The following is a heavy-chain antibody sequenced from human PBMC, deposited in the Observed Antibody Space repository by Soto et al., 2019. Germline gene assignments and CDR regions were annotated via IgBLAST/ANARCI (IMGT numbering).Heavy chain of an antibody. CDR1: GFTFSSYG. J-gene: IGHJ6*02. D-gene: IGHD6-6*01. V-gene: IGHV3-30*18. Sequence: GGSLRLSCAASGFTFSSYGMHWVRQAPGKGLEWVAVISYDGSNKHYADSVKGRFTISRDNSKNTLYLQMNSLRAEDTAVYYCAKDQQLVQDYYYGMDVWGQGTTVTVSS. CDR2: ISYDGSNK. CDR3: AKDQQLVQDYYYGMDV.